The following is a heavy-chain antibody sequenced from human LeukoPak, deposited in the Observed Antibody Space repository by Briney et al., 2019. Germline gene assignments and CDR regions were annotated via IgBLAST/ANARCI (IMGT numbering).Heavy chain of an antibody. Sequence: PSETLSLTCTVSGGSISSSSYYWGWIRQPPGKGLEWIGSIYYSGSTYYNPSLKSRVTISVDTSKNQFSLKLSSVTAADTAVYYCARERAGSYYHYYYGMDVWGQGTTVTVSS. CDR1: GGSISSSSYY. CDR2: IYYSGST. CDR3: ARERAGSYYHYYYGMDV. V-gene: IGHV4-39*07. J-gene: IGHJ6*02. D-gene: IGHD1-26*01.